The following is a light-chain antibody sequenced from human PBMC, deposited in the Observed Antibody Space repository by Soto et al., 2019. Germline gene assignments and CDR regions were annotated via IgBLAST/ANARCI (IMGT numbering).Light chain of an antibody. Sequence: QSVLSQPPSASGTPGQRVTISCSGSSTNIGSNYVYWYHHLPGTAPKLLMYQNNQRPSGVPDRFSGSKSGTSASLAISGLRSEDEADFYCASWDDSLSGYVFGTGTKVTVL. CDR1: STNIGSNY. CDR2: QNN. V-gene: IGLV1-47*01. CDR3: ASWDDSLSGYV. J-gene: IGLJ1*01.